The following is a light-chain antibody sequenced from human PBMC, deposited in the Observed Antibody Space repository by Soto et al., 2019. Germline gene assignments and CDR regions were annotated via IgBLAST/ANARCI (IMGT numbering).Light chain of an antibody. Sequence: DIQMTQSPSTLSAFVGDRVTITCRASQSIFSWLAWYQQKPGKSPNLLIFDASVLESEVPPRFSGSGSGTVFTLTISSLQPDDFATYYCQQYHIYPLTFGGGTKVEIK. CDR2: DAS. J-gene: IGKJ4*01. CDR3: QQYHIYPLT. V-gene: IGKV1-5*01. CDR1: QSIFSW.